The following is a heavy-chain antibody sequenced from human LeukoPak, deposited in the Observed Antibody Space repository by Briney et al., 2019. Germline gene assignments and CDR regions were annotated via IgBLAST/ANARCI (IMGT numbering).Heavy chain of an antibody. CDR3: ATYSSSTGEFAI. CDR1: GFTFSSYS. J-gene: IGHJ3*02. CDR2: ISSSSSYI. V-gene: IGHV3-21*01. D-gene: IGHD6-6*01. Sequence: AGGSLRLSCAASGFTFSSYSMNWVRQAPGKGLEWVSSISSSSSYIYYADSVKGRFTISRDNAKNSLYLQMNSLRAEDTAVYYCATYSSSTGEFAIWGQGTMVTVSS.